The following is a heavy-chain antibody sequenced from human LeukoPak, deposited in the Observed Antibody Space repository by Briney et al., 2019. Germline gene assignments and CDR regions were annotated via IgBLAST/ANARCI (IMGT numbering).Heavy chain of an antibody. CDR1: GGTFSSYA. J-gene: IGHJ4*02. Sequence: SVKVSCKASGGTFSSYAISWVRQAPGQGLEWMGGIIPIFGTANYAQKFQGRVTITTDESTSTAYMELSSLRSEDTAVYYCARGDSYCTNGVCPFDYWGQGTLVTVPS. V-gene: IGHV1-69*05. CDR2: IIPIFGTA. CDR3: ARGDSYCTNGVCPFDY. D-gene: IGHD2-8*01.